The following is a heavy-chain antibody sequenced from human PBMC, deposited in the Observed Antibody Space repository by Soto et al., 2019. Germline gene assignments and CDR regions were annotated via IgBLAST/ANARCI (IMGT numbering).Heavy chain of an antibody. D-gene: IGHD3-9*01. V-gene: IGHV1-2*02. CDR2: IKSFNGDT. J-gene: IGHJ5*02. CDR3: ARVVSPYYDVLTGNWFDP. CDR1: GYTFTGYY. Sequence: QVQLVQSGAEVKEPGASVKVSCKASGYTFTGYYMHWARQAPGQGLEWMGWIKSFNGDTNYAQKFQGRLTLTRDTSISTAYMELSSLKSDDTAVYYCARVVSPYYDVLTGNWFDPWGQGTLVTVSS.